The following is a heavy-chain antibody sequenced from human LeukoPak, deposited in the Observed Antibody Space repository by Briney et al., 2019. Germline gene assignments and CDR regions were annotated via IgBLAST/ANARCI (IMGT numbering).Heavy chain of an antibody. J-gene: IGHJ6*02. CDR1: GYSISSGIY. CDR3: ARGYGGSGSYYYYGMDI. D-gene: IGHD3-10*01. CDR2: IYHSGGT. Sequence: PSETLSLTFTVSGYSISSGIYWGWIRQSPEKGLVWFGTIYHSGGTYYNPSLKSRVTISVDTSKNHFSLKLSSVTAADTAVYYCARGYGGSGSYYYYGMDIWGQGTTVTVSS. V-gene: IGHV4-38-2*02.